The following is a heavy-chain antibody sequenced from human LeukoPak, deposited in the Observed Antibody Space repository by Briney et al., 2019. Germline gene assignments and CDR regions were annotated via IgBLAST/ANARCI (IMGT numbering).Heavy chain of an antibody. CDR2: ISSSSSYI. CDR3: ARARYGSGSSSFDY. D-gene: IGHD3-10*01. Sequence: PGGPLRLSCTASGFTLSSYSMNWLRQATEKGLEWVSSISSSSSYIYYADSVKGRFTISRDNAKNSLYLQMNSLRAEDTAVYYCARARYGSGSSSFDYWGQGTLVTVSS. CDR1: GFTLSSYS. J-gene: IGHJ4*02. V-gene: IGHV3-21*01.